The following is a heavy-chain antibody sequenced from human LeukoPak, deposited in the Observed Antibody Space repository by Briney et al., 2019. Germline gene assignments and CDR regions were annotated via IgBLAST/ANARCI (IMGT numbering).Heavy chain of an antibody. V-gene: IGHV5-51*01. D-gene: IGHD2-2*01. CDR1: ENSFTTSW. CDR3: AGGVPIDN. CDR2: IYPGDSDT. Sequence: GESLKISCKASENSFTTSWIGWVRQMPGRGLEWMGIIYPGDSDTRYSPSFQGQVTISADKSINTAYLQWSSLKASDTAMYYCAGGVPIDNWGQGTLVTVSS. J-gene: IGHJ4*02.